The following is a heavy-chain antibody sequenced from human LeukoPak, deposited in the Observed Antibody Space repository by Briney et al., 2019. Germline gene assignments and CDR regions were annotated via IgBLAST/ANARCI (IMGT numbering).Heavy chain of an antibody. V-gene: IGHV1-2*02. CDR3: PMDPGYYDRFGYDH. CDR2: INPNSGGT. Sequence: ASVKLSCKASGYTFTGNYMHWVRQAPGQGLEWMGWINPNSGGTNYAQKFQGRVTMTRDTSISTAYLQLNRLRSDDTAVYYCPMDPGYYDRFGYDHWGQGTLVTVSS. D-gene: IGHD3-22*01. CDR1: GYTFTGNY. J-gene: IGHJ5*02.